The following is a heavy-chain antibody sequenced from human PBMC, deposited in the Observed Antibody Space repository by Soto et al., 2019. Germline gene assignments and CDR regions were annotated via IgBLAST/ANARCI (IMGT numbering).Heavy chain of an antibody. CDR3: ARGEATAYLDY. CDR1: GGSISSYY. V-gene: IGHV4-59*01. CDR2: IYYSGST. D-gene: IGHD2-21*02. Sequence: SETLSLTCTVSGGSISSYYWSWIRQPPGKGLEWIGYIYYSGSTNYNPSLKSRVTISVDTSKNQFSLKLSSVTAADTAVYYCARGEATAYLDYWGQGTLVTVSS. J-gene: IGHJ4*02.